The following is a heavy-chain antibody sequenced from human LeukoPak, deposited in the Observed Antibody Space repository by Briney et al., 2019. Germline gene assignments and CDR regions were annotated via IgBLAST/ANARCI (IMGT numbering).Heavy chain of an antibody. J-gene: IGHJ4*02. CDR1: GYTFTSYV. D-gene: IGHD3-3*01. Sequence: ASVKVSCKPSGYTFTSYVISWVRQAPGQGLEWMGWINSYNGNTHYAQKIHGRFTMTTDTSTTTAYMELRSLRSDDSALYYCARSGSSGEDRFLEWLLYDFWGQGTLVTVSS. CDR3: ARSGSSGEDRFLEWLLYDF. V-gene: IGHV1-18*04. CDR2: INSYNGNT.